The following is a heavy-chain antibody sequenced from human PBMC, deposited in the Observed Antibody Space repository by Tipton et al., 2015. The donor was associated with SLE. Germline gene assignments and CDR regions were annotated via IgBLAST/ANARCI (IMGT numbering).Heavy chain of an antibody. D-gene: IGHD5-12*01. CDR1: GGSISTGGYY. CDR3: ARGGVGGYDYFDY. V-gene: IGHV4-31*02. Sequence: LRLSCTVSGGSISTGGYYWSWIRQHPGKGLEWIGYIYNSGGTDYNPSLKSRVTISADTSKNHFSLNLGSVTAADTAVYYCARGGVGGYDYFDYWGQGALVTVSS. CDR2: IYNSGGT. J-gene: IGHJ4*02.